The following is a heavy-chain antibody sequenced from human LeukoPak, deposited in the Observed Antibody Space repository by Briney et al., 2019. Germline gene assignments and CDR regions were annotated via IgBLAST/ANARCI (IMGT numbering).Heavy chain of an antibody. CDR1: GFTFSSYG. Sequence: GGSLRLSCAASGFTFSSYGMHWVRQAAGKGLEWVAFIRYDGSNKYYADSVKGRFTISRDNSKNTLYLQMNSLRAEDTAVYYCARPYSNYVDYWGQGTLVTVSS. V-gene: IGHV3-30*02. CDR2: IRYDGSNK. D-gene: IGHD4-11*01. J-gene: IGHJ4*02. CDR3: ARPYSNYVDY.